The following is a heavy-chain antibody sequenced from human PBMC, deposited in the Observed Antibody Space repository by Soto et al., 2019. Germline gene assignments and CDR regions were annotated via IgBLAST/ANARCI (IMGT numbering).Heavy chain of an antibody. CDR1: GDSIGSNVW. Sequence: PSETLSLTCAVSGDSIGSNVWWSWVRQPPGKGLEWIGEVYHNGLTDYNPSLQGRVTMSADMSKNQFSLKVTSVTAADTAMYFCARDAAVPGETDRFDYWGQGILVTVSS. CDR2: VYHNGLT. D-gene: IGHD6-19*01. CDR3: ARDAAVPGETDRFDY. J-gene: IGHJ4*02. V-gene: IGHV4-4*02.